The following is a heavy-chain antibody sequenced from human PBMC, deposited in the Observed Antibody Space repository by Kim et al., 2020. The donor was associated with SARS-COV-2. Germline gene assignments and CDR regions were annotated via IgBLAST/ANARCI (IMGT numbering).Heavy chain of an antibody. CDR1: GFIFNTYA. CDR3: AKARGFDN. Sequence: GGSLRLSCVASGFIFNTYAVTWVRQAPGKELEWVSTIDDSGGRIYYTDSVKGRFTISRDNSKNTVFLQMNGLRAEDTAIYYCAKARGFDNWGQGTLVTVS. V-gene: IGHV3-23*01. CDR2: IDDSGGRI. J-gene: IGHJ4*02.